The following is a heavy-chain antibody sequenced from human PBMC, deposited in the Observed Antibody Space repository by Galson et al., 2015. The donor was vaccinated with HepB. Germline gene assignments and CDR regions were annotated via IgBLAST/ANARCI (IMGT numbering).Heavy chain of an antibody. CDR2: IFHGGPT. V-gene: IGHV4-4*02. Sequence: ETLSLTCAVSGGSISSENWWSWVRQPPGKGLEWIGEIFHGGPTGYNPSLRSRVTMSLDKPKTQFSLRLTSVTAADTAVYYCARAVGASEAGFDYWGQGTLVTVSS. D-gene: IGHD1-26*01. CDR1: GGSISSENW. CDR3: ARAVGASEAGFDY. J-gene: IGHJ4*02.